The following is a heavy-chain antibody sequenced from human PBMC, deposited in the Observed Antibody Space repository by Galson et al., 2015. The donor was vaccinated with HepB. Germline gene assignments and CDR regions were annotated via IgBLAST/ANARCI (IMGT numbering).Heavy chain of an antibody. CDR2: ISHSGSA. CDR3: ARGDYRRHRSRYCSSTGCYSGEKYFDY. CDR1: DGSFSGYY. J-gene: IGHJ4*02. Sequence: TCTVYDGSFSGYYWTCIRQPPGKGLEWIGEISHSGSANYNPSFKSRLTISLDTSRNQFSLKLSSVTAADTAVYYCARGDYRRHRSRYCSSTGCYSGEKYFDYWGRGTLVTVSS. D-gene: IGHD2-2*02. V-gene: IGHV4-34*01.